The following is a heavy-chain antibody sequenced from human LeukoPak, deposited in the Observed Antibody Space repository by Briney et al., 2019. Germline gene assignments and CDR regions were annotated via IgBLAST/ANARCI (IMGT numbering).Heavy chain of an antibody. CDR3: ARGGAARLHFQN. D-gene: IGHD6-6*01. CDR1: GGSLSSYY. V-gene: IGHV4-59*01. J-gene: IGHJ1*01. Sequence: SETLSLTCTVSGGSLSSYYWNWIRQSPGKGLEWIGYIYYSGSTNYNPSLKSRVTISVDTSKNQFSLNPNSVTAADTAVYYCARGGAARLHFQNWGQGTLVTVSS. CDR2: IYYSGST.